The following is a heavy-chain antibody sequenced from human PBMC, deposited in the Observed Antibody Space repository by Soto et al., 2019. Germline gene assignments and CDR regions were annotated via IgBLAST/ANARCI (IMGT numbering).Heavy chain of an antibody. CDR1: GFTFSNYW. CDR3: SRDVVVGAKALNY. CDR2: IKEDGSEK. V-gene: IGHV3-7*01. J-gene: IGHJ4*02. D-gene: IGHD2-15*01. Sequence: GGSLRLSCAASGFTFSNYWMTWVRQAPGKGLEWVANIKEDGSEKHYVDSVKGRFTISRDNAKNSLYLQMNSLRVEDTAVYFCSRDVVVGAKALNYWGQGALATVSS.